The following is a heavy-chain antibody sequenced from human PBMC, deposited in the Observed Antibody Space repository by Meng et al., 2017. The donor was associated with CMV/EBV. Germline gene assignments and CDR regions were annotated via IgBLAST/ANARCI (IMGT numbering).Heavy chain of an antibody. Sequence: ASVKVSCKASGYTFTSYYMHWVRQAPGQGLEWMGIINPSGGSTSYAQKFQGRVTMIRDTSTSTVYMELGSLRSEDTAVYYCARGNIHDAFDIWGQGTMVTVSS. J-gene: IGHJ3*02. CDR3: ARGNIHDAFDI. V-gene: IGHV1-46*01. CDR2: INPSGGST. D-gene: IGHD2/OR15-2a*01. CDR1: GYTFTSYY.